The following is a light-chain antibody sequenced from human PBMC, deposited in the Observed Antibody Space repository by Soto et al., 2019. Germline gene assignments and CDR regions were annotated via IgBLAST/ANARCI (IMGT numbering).Light chain of an antibody. CDR2: GAS. J-gene: IGKJ1*01. V-gene: IGKV3-15*01. CDR3: QQYNNWPPWRT. CDR1: QSVSSN. Sequence: EIVMTQSPATLSVSPGERATLSCRASQSVSSNLAWYQQKPGQAPRLLIYGASTGATGIPARFSGSGSGTEFTLTISSLQSEDFAVYYCQQYNNWPPWRTFGQGTKVEIK.